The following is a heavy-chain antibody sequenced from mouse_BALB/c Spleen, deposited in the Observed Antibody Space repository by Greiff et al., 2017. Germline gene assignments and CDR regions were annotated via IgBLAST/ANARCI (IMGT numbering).Heavy chain of an antibody. CDR3: ARGGYYGSTFYAMDY. CDR2: ISSGSSTI. V-gene: IGHV5-17*02. CDR1: GFTFSSFG. J-gene: IGHJ4*01. Sequence: EVKLEESGGGLVQPGGSRKLSCAASGFTFSSFGMHWVRQAPEKGLEWVAYISSGSSTIYYADTVKGRFTISRDNPKNTLFLQMTSLRSEDTAMYYCARGGYYGSTFYAMDYWGQGTSVTVSS. D-gene: IGHD1-1*01.